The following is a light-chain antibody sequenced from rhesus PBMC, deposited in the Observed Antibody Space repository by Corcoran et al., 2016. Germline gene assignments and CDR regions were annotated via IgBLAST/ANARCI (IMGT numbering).Light chain of an antibody. CDR2: KVS. J-gene: IGKJ2*01. Sequence: DIVMTQTPLSLPVTPGEPASISCRSSQSLLDSEDGNTYLDWYLQKPGQPPRRRIYKVSNRDSGVPDRISGIGAGTDFTLKISRVEAEDVGVYYCMQGTHRPSFGQGTKVEIK. CDR1: QSLLDSEDGNTY. CDR3: MQGTHRPS. V-gene: IGKV2-86*01.